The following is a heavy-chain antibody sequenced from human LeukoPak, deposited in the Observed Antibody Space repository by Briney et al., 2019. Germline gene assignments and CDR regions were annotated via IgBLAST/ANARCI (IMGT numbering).Heavy chain of an antibody. Sequence: SETLSLTCAVYGGSFSGYYWSWIRQPPGKGLEWIGYIHYSGSTNYNPSLKSRVTISVDTSKNQFSLKLSSVTAADTAVYYCARERRDGYKVYFDYWGQGTLVTVSS. CDR3: ARERRDGYKVYFDY. V-gene: IGHV4-59*01. CDR1: GGSFSGYY. J-gene: IGHJ4*02. D-gene: IGHD5-24*01. CDR2: IHYSGST.